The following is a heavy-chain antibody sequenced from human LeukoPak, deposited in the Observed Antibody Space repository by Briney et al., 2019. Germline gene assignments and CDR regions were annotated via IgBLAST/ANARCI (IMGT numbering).Heavy chain of an antibody. CDR1: GYTFTSYG. D-gene: IGHD3-9*01. CDR3: ARGRYFDWLSLPGPAFDI. J-gene: IGHJ3*02. CDR2: ISAYNGNT. V-gene: IGHV1-18*01. Sequence: ASVKVSCKASGYTFTSYGISWVRQAPGQGLEWMGWISAYNGNTNYAQKLQGRVTMTTDTSTSTAYMELRSLRSDDTAVYYCARGRYFDWLSLPGPAFDIWGQGTMVTVSS.